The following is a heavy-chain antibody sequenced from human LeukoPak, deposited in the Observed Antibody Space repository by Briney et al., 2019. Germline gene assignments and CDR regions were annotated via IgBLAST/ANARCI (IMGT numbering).Heavy chain of an antibody. CDR2: INPNSGGT. J-gene: IGHJ4*02. CDR3: ARAREARYSSSWYGY. CDR1: GYTFTGYY. D-gene: IGHD6-13*01. Sequence: ASVKVSCKASGYTFTGYYMHWVRQAPGQGLEWMGWINPNSGGTNYAQKFQGRVTMTRDTSISTAYMELSRLRSDDTAVYYYARAREARYSSSWYGYWGQGTLVTVSS. V-gene: IGHV1-2*02.